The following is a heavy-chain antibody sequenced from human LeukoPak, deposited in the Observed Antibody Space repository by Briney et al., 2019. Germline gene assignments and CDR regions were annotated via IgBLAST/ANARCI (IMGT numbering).Heavy chain of an antibody. CDR1: GYTFSAYY. Sequence: ASVKVSCKASGYTFSAYYIHWVRQAPGQGLEWMGWINPHRGGRKYAEKFQGRVTMTSDTSISTAYMELSRLRSDHTAVYYCARVAGALNRFDPWGQGTLVTVSS. CDR2: INPHRGGR. D-gene: IGHD1-1*01. CDR3: ARVAGALNRFDP. V-gene: IGHV1-2*02. J-gene: IGHJ5*02.